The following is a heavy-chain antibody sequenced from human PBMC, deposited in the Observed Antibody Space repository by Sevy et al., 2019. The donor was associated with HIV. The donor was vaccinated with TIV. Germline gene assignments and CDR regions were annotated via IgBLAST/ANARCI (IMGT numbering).Heavy chain of an antibody. CDR1: GFTFSSYW. J-gene: IGHJ4*02. CDR3: TRGPWYGSGSYHDY. D-gene: IGHD3-10*01. Sequence: GESLKISCAASGFTFSSYWMHWVRQAPGKGLVWVSRINSEGSSTSYADSVKGRFTISRDNAKNTLYLQMNSLRAEDTAVYYCTRGPWYGSGSYHDYWGQGTLVTVSS. V-gene: IGHV3-74*01. CDR2: INSEGSST.